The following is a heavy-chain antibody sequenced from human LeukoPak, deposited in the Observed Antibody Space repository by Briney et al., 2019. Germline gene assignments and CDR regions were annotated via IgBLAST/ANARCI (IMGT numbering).Heavy chain of an antibody. Sequence: GGSLRLSCAASGFTFSNYAMHWARQAPGKGLEWVTLISYDGSSQYYADSVKGRFTISRDNSKNTLYLQMNSLRAEDTAVYYCAKERRGFYMDAWGTGTTVTISS. CDR2: ISYDGSSQ. CDR1: GFTFSNYA. CDR3: AKERRGFYMDA. J-gene: IGHJ6*03. V-gene: IGHV3-30*02.